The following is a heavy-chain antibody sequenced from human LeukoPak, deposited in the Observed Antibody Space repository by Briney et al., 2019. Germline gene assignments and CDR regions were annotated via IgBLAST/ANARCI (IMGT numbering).Heavy chain of an antibody. D-gene: IGHD4-23*01. Sequence: ASVKVSCKASGGTFSSYPFTWVRQAPGQGLEWMGEITPIFGAANYAQAFQGRVTITADESTSTVFMELSSLRSDDTAFYYCARNSRVASTSGLNYWGQGTLVTVSS. V-gene: IGHV1-69*13. CDR3: ARNSRVASTSGLNY. J-gene: IGHJ4*02. CDR1: GGTFSSYP. CDR2: ITPIFGAA.